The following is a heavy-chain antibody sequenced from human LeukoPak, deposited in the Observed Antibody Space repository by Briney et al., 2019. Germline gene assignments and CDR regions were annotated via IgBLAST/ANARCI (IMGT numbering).Heavy chain of an antibody. J-gene: IGHJ6*03. V-gene: IGHV3-30*04. CDR2: ISYDGSNE. CDR1: GFTFSSYV. Sequence: PGGSLRPSCAASGFTFSSYVMHWVRQAPGKGLEWGAIISYDGSNEYYADSVKGRFTISRDNSKNTLYLQMNSLRSDDTAVYYCARDQYSGSYYTYYYYYMDVWGKGTTVTVSS. D-gene: IGHD1-26*01. CDR3: ARDQYSGSYYTYYYYYMDV.